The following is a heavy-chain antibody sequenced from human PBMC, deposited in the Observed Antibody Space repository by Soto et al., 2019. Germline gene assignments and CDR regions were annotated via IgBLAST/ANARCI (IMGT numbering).Heavy chain of an antibody. D-gene: IGHD3-10*02. J-gene: IGHJ4*02. CDR2: ISAYNGNT. CDR1: GYTFTSYG. V-gene: IGHV1-18*01. Sequence: VASVKVSCKASGYTFTSYGISWVRQAPGQGLEWMGWISAYNGNTNYAQKLQGRVTMTTXXXXXXXXXXXXXXXXXXTXVYYCVXXEMWLADWGQGTLVTVSS. CDR3: VXXEMWLAD.